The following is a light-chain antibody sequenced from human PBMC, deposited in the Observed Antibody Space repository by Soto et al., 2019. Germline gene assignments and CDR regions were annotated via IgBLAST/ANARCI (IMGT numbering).Light chain of an antibody. CDR2: GNS. J-gene: IGLJ2*01. CDR3: QSYDSSLSGLV. CDR1: RSNIGAGYD. Sequence: QSVLTQPPSVSGAPGQRVTISCTGSRSNIGAGYDVHWYQQLPGTAPKLLIYGNSNRPSGVPDRFSCSKSGTSASLAITGLQAEDEADYYCQSYDSSLSGLVFGGGTKLTVL. V-gene: IGLV1-40*01.